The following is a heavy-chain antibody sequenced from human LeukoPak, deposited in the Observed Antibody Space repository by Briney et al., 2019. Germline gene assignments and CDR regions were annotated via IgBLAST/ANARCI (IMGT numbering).Heavy chain of an antibody. V-gene: IGHV3-30*03. D-gene: IGHD5-24*01. CDR1: GFSFSSYG. CDR3: ARVRDGSQDY. J-gene: IGHJ4*02. CDR2: ISYDGNTI. Sequence: GGSLRLSCAASGFSFSSYGMHWVRQAPGKGLEWLTVISYDGNTIYYADSVKGRFTISRDNAKNSLYLQMNSLRAEDTAVYYCARVRDGSQDYWGQGTLVTVSS.